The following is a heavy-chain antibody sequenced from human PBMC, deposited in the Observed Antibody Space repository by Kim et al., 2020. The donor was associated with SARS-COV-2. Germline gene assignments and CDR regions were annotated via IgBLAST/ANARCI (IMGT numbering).Heavy chain of an antibody. CDR2: STSGRA. CDR3: ASALGH. Sequence: STSGRAIYNPSPQRRVTMSVDMSKNQFSLKLSSVTAADTAVYYCASALGHWGQGTLVTVSS. D-gene: IGHD3-16*02. V-gene: IGHV4-4*07. J-gene: IGHJ4*02.